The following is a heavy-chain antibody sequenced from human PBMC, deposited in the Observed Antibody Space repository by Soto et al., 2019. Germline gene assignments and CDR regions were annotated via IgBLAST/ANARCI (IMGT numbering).Heavy chain of an antibody. J-gene: IGHJ6*02. V-gene: IGHV4-34*01. CDR3: ARGYNAVQQWLLIHYYYYYGMDV. D-gene: IGHD6-19*01. CDR1: GGSFSGYY. Sequence: SETLSLTCAVYGGSFSGYYWSWIRQPPGKGLEWIGEISHSGSTNYNPSLKSRVTISVDTSKNQFSLKLSSVTAADTAVYYCARGYNAVQQWLLIHYYYYYGMDVWGQGTTVTVSS. CDR2: ISHSGST.